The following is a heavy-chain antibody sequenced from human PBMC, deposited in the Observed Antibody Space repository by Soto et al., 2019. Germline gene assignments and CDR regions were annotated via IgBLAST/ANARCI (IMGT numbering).Heavy chain of an antibody. CDR2: IWYDGSNK. J-gene: IGHJ4*02. D-gene: IGHD1-26*01. CDR3: ARGCSGIYACGDY. V-gene: IGHV3-33*01. Sequence: QVQMVESGGGVVQPGRSLRLSCAASGFTFSSYGVHWVRQAPGKGLEWVAVIWYDGSNKYYADSVKGRFTISRDNSKSTLYLQRNSLRAEDTAVYYCARGCSGIYACGDYWGQGTLVTVSS. CDR1: GFTFSSYG.